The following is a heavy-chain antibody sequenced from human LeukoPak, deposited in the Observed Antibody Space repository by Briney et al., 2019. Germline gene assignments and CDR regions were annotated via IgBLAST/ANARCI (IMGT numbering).Heavy chain of an antibody. CDR1: GFTFSSYG. V-gene: IGHV1-2*02. Sequence: GGSLRLSCAASGFTFSSYGMHWVRQAPGQGLEWMGWINPNSGGTNYAQKFQGRVTMTRDTSISTAYMELSRLRSDDTAVYYCAREAMVGASLSSDYWGQGTLVTVSS. D-gene: IGHD1-26*01. J-gene: IGHJ4*02. CDR3: AREAMVGASLSSDY. CDR2: INPNSGGT.